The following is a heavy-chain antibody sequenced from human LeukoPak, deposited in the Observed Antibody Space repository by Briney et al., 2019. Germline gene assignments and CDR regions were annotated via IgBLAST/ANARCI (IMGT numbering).Heavy chain of an antibody. Sequence: PGGSLRLSCAASGFTFSSYAMSWVRQAPGKGLEWVSAINGNGGSTYYADSVKGRFTISRDNSKNTLYLQMNSLRAEDTAMYYCTKAPPGKFDPWGQGTLVTVSS. J-gene: IGHJ5*02. D-gene: IGHD3-10*01. CDR3: TKAPPGKFDP. CDR1: GFTFSSYA. CDR2: INGNGGST. V-gene: IGHV3-23*01.